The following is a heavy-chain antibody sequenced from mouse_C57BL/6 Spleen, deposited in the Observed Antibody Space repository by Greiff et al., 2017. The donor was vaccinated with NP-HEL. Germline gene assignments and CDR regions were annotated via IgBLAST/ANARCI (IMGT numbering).Heavy chain of an antibody. CDR1: GYTFTSYW. J-gene: IGHJ3*01. D-gene: IGHD1-1*01. Sequence: VQLQQPGAELVRPGSSVKLSCKASGYTFTSYWMHWVKQRPIQGLEWIGNIDPSDSETHYNQKFKDKATLTVDKSSSTAYMQLSSLTSEDSAVYYCARGDYGSSYSFAYWGQGTLVTVSA. CDR3: ARGDYGSSYSFAY. V-gene: IGHV1-52*01. CDR2: IDPSDSET.